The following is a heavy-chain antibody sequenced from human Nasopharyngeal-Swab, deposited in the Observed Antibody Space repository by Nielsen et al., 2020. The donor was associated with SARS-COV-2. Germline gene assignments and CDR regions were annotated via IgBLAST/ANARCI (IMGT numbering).Heavy chain of an antibody. Sequence: WIRQSPSRGLEWLGRTYYRSKWFNDYAASVKSCITINADTSKNRFFLHLNSVTPDDTAVYYCARDPGCSSTWYMGYGMDVWGQGTTVTVSS. CDR2: TYYRSKWFN. CDR3: ARDPGCSSTWYMGYGMDV. V-gene: IGHV6-1*03. D-gene: IGHD6-13*01. J-gene: IGHJ6*02.